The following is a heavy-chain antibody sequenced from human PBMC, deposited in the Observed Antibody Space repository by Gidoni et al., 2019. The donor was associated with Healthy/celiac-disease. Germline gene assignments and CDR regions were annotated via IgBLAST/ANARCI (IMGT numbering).Heavy chain of an antibody. CDR1: GGSFSGYY. Sequence: QVQLQQWGAGLLKPSETLSLTCAVYGGSFSGYYWSWIRQPPGKGLKWIGKINHSGSTNYNPSLKSRVTISVDTSKNQFSLKLSSVTAADTAVYYCARHTLTGTFDYWGQGTLVTVSS. V-gene: IGHV4-34*01. CDR2: INHSGST. D-gene: IGHD7-27*01. CDR3: ARHTLTGTFDY. J-gene: IGHJ4*02.